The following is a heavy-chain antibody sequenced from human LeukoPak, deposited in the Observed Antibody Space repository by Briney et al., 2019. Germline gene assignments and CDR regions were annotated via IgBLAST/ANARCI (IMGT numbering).Heavy chain of an antibody. V-gene: IGHV1-18*01. Sequence: ASVNVSRKASGYTFSSYGISWVRQAPGQGFEWMGWISPYNGNTQYAQSLQDRVTMTTDTSTSTAYMELRSLKSDDTAFYYCARDDRSGSWSWFDPWGQGTLVTVSS. CDR3: ARDDRSGSWSWFDP. CDR1: GYTFSSYG. J-gene: IGHJ5*02. D-gene: IGHD3-22*01. CDR2: ISPYNGNT.